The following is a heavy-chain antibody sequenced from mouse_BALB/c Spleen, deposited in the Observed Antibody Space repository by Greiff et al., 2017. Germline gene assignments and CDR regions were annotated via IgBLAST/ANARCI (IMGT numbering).Heavy chain of an antibody. CDR3: ARRYGYDAMDY. CDR2: ISYDGSN. CDR1: GYSITSGYY. V-gene: IGHV3-6*02. J-gene: IGHJ4*01. D-gene: IGHD2-2*01. Sequence: ESGPGLVKPSQSLSLTCSVTGYSITSGYYWNWIRQFPGNKLEWMGYISYDGSNNYNPSLKNRISITRDTSKNQFFLKLNSVTTEDTATYYCARRYGYDAMDYWGQGTSVTVSS.